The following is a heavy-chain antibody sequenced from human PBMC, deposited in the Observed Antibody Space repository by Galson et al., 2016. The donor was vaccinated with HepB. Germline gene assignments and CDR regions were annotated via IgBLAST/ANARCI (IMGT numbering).Heavy chain of an antibody. Sequence: SLRLSCAASGFTFSTSAMSWVRQAPGQGLEWVSAISSTSHSTYYADSVKGRFTTSRDNAKNTPFLQMDSLKIDDTAVYYCAKGWSGPDSWGQGTLVTVSS. CDR1: GFTFSTSA. V-gene: IGHV3-23*01. J-gene: IGHJ4*02. CDR2: ISSTSHST. D-gene: IGHD3-3*01. CDR3: AKGWSGPDS.